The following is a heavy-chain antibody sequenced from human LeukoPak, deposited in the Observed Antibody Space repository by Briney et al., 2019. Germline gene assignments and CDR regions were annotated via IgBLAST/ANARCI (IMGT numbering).Heavy chain of an antibody. V-gene: IGHV3-11*04. Sequence: GGSLRFSCSDSGVTFSDYYMSWIRQAPGKGLEWVSYINSSGSTIYYADSVKGRFTISRDNAKNSLYLQMNSLRAEDTAVYYCAREPPILRWLQQLDYWGQGTLVTVSS. J-gene: IGHJ4*02. CDR3: AREPPILRWLQQLDY. CDR2: INSSGSTI. D-gene: IGHD5-24*01. CDR1: GVTFSDYY.